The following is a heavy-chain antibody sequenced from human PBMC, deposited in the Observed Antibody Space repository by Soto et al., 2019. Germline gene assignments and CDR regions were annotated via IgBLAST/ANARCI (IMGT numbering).Heavy chain of an antibody. V-gene: IGHV1-2*02. D-gene: IGHD2-2*02. Sequence: ASVKVSCKASGYTFTGYHMHWVRQAPGQGLEWMGWINPNSGGTNYAQKFQGRVTMTRDTSISTAYMELSRLRSDDTAVYYCARGNIVVVPAAIRCDPWGQGTLVTVSS. CDR1: GYTFTGYH. CDR2: INPNSGGT. CDR3: ARGNIVVVPAAIRCDP. J-gene: IGHJ5*02.